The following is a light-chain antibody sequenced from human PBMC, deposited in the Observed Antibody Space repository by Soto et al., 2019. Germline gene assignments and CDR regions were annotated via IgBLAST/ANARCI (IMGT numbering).Light chain of an antibody. CDR1: QSVSSSY. CDR2: GAS. V-gene: IGKV3-20*01. Sequence: EIVLTQSPGTLSLSPGASATLSCRASQSVSSSYLAWYQQKPGQAPRLLIYGASNRATGIPDRFSGSGSGADFTLTISRLEPEDFAVYYCQQYGSSPLTFGGGTKVDIK. CDR3: QQYGSSPLT. J-gene: IGKJ4*01.